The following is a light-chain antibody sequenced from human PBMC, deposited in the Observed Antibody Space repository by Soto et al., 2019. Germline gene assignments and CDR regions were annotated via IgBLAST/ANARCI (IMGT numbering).Light chain of an antibody. CDR2: GAS. V-gene: IGKV3-15*01. CDR1: QSVSSD. CDR3: QQYYNWPLT. J-gene: IGKJ3*01. Sequence: EIIMTQSPATLSVSPGERATLSCRASQSVSSDLAWYQQRPGQAPRLLISGASTRATGIPARFSGSGSGIEFTLAISSLQSEDFAIYYCQQYYNWPLTFGPGTKVDIK.